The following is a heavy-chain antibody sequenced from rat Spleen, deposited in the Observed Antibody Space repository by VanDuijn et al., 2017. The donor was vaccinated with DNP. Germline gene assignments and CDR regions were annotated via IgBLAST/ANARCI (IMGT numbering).Heavy chain of an antibody. CDR3: ARGVYYYSATYWYFDF. CDR2: ISYEGSNT. CDR1: GFALSDYY. D-gene: IGHD1-1*01. V-gene: IGHV5-22*01. J-gene: IGHJ1*01. Sequence: EVQLVESGGGLEQPGRALNLSCKASGFALSDYYMAWVRQTPKTGLEWVASISYEGSNTYYGDSVKGRFTISRDNAKSTLYLQMNSLRSEDTATYYCARGVYYYSATYWYFDFWGPGTMVSVSS.